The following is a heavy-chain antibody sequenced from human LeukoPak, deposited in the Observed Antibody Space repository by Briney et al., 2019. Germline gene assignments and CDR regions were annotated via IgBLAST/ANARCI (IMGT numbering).Heavy chain of an antibody. CDR1: GYTIGSGYY. V-gene: IGHV4-38-2*02. J-gene: IGHJ4*02. CDR2: FHHSGGT. CDR3: ARPGGSGSYDY. Sequence: PSETLSLTCSVSGYTIGSGYYWAWIRQPPGKGLEWIGSFHHSGGTNYNSSLKSRVTISVDTSKNQFSLKLSSVTAADTAVYYCARPGGSGSYDYWGQGTLVTVSS. D-gene: IGHD3-10*01.